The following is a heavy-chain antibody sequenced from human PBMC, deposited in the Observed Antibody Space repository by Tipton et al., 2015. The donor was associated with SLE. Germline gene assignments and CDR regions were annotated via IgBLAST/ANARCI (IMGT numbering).Heavy chain of an antibody. CDR1: GGSISSGGYY. D-gene: IGHD6-19*01. CDR2: IYYSGST. Sequence: TLSLTCTVSGGSISSGGYYWGWIRQPPGKGLEWIGSIYYSGSTYYNPSLKSRVTISVDTSKNQFSLKLSSVTAEDTAVYYCAKEGGKAVAGGGDWGQGTLVTVSS. V-gene: IGHV4-39*07. J-gene: IGHJ4*02. CDR3: AKEGGKAVAGGGD.